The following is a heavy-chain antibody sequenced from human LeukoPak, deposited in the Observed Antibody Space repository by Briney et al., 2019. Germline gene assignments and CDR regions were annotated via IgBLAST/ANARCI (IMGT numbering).Heavy chain of an antibody. D-gene: IGHD3-16*01. CDR2: TYYRSKWYN. CDR1: GDSVSSNSAA. V-gene: IGHV6-1*01. Sequence: SQTLSLTCAIPGDSVSSNSAAWNWIRQSPSRGLEWLGRTYYRSKWYNDYAVSVKSRITINPDTSKNQFSLQLNSVTPEDTAVYYCARAQRDYWGEDYFDYWGQGTLVTVSS. J-gene: IGHJ4*02. CDR3: ARAQRDYWGEDYFDY.